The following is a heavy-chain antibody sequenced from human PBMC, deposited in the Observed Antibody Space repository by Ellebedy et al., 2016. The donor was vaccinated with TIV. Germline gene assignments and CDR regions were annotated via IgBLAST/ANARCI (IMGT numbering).Heavy chain of an antibody. Sequence: SETLSLXXSVSGGSISSNNYYWGWIRQPPGKGLEWIGSIYYSGSTNYNPSLKSRVTIFVDTSKNQFSLRLSSVTAADTAVYYCARAGVGGDSVWNWFDPWGQGTLVTVSS. CDR1: GGSISSNNYY. V-gene: IGHV4-39*01. D-gene: IGHD3-10*01. CDR2: IYYSGST. J-gene: IGHJ5*02. CDR3: ARAGVGGDSVWNWFDP.